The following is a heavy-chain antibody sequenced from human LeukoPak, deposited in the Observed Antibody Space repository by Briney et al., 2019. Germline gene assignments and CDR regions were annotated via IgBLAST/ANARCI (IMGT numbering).Heavy chain of an antibody. CDR2: FDPEDGET. V-gene: IGHV1-24*01. D-gene: IGHD6-25*01. CDR1: GYTLTVLS. CDR3: ATEVTLRGRDY. Sequence: GASAKVSCKVSGYTLTVLSIHWVQQAPGKGLEWMGGFDPEDGETIYAQKFQGRVTMTEDTSTDTAYMELSSLRSEDTAVYYCATEVTLRGRDYWGQGTLVTVSS. J-gene: IGHJ4*02.